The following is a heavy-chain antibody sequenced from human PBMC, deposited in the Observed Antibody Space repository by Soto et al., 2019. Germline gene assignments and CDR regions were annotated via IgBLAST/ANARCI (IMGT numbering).Heavy chain of an antibody. V-gene: IGHV4-30-2*01. CDR1: GGSIRSGGYS. CDR2: MYHSGST. D-gene: IGHD3-22*01. CDR3: ARVADYYDRSGYYANWFDP. Sequence: AVSGGSIRSGGYSWSWIRPPPGKGLEWIGYMYHSGSTYYTPSLQRSDTITVDRAHTLFSLKRSSLTASDTAVYYGARVADYYDRSGYYANWFDPW. J-gene: IGHJ5*02.